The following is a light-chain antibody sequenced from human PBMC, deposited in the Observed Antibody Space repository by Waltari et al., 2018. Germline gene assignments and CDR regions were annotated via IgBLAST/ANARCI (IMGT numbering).Light chain of an antibody. CDR1: SDAVGDRDY. CDR3: SSCRAVSTLGV. V-gene: IGLV2-14*01. Sequence: QSALTQPASVSGFLGQSITITCTGFSDAVGDRDYVSWYQQHPGNVPKLIIYEVTRLPSGLSRRFAASKSGDTASLTISGLQPEDEAYYCCSSCRAVSTLGVFGGGTKLTVL. CDR2: EVT. J-gene: IGLJ2*01.